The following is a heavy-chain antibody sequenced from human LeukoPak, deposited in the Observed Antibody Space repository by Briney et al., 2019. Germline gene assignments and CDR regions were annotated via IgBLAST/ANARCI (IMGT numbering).Heavy chain of an antibody. J-gene: IGHJ4*02. D-gene: IGHD2-15*01. CDR2: ISSSGGST. CDR1: GFTFSSYA. CDR3: AREDCSGGSCYFRVFDY. V-gene: IGHV3-23*01. Sequence: GGSLRLSCAASGFTFSSYAMSWVRQAPGKGLEWVSAISSSGGSTYYADSVKGRFTISRDNSKNTLYLQMNSLRAEDSAVYYCAREDCSGGSCYFRVFDYWGQGTLVTVSS.